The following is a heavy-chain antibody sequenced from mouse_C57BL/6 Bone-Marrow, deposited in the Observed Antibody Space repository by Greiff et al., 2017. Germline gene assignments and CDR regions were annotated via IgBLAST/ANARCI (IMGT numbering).Heavy chain of an antibody. CDR3: ARCGYCYGSSDYFDY. CDR2: IYPGDGDT. V-gene: IGHV1-82*01. CDR1: GYAFSSSW. J-gene: IGHJ2*01. Sequence: LEESGPELVKPGASVKISCKASGYAFSSSWMNWVKQRPGKGLEWIGRIYPGDGDTNYNGKFKGKATLTADKSSSTAYMQHSSLTSEDSAVYVCARCGYCYGSSDYFDYWGQGTTLTVSS. D-gene: IGHD1-1*01.